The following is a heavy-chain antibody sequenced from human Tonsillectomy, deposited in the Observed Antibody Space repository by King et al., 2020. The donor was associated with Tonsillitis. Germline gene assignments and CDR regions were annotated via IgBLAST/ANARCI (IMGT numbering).Heavy chain of an antibody. CDR1: GYSISSGYY. Sequence: VQLQESGPGLLKPSETLSLTCTVSGYSISSGYYWGWIRQPPGKGLEWIGSIYHSGSTYYNPSLKSRVTISVDTSKNQFSLKLSSVTAADTAVYYCAKERGGGDPRDYWGQGTLVTVSS. J-gene: IGHJ4*02. D-gene: IGHD4-17*01. CDR3: AKERGGGDPRDY. CDR2: IYHSGST. V-gene: IGHV4-38-2*02.